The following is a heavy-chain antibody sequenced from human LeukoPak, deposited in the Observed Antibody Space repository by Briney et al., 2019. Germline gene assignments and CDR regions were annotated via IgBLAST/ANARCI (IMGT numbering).Heavy chain of an antibody. CDR1: GGTFSSYA. CDR2: ISAYNGNT. D-gene: IGHD2-8*01. CDR3: ARDAPYCTNGVCYGVDY. J-gene: IGHJ4*02. V-gene: IGHV1-18*01. Sequence: ASVKVSCKASGGTFSSYAISWVRQAPGQGLEWMGWISAYNGNTNYAQKLQGRVTMTTDTSTSTAYMELRSLRSDDTAVYYCARDAPYCTNGVCYGVDYWGQGTLVTVSS.